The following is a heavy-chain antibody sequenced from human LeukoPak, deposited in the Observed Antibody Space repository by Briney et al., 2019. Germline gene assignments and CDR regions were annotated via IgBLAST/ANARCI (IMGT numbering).Heavy chain of an antibody. J-gene: IGHJ4*02. CDR3: ARVTATSQYDYVWGSYRQHVFDY. CDR2: IYSGGSK. CDR1: GFTVISNY. D-gene: IGHD3-16*02. Sequence: RGSLRLSCAASGFTVISNYMSWGRLAPGQGLGLVSVIYSGGSKHYRDSVKGRFTICRDNSKNTLYLQMNSLRAEDTAVYYCARVTATSQYDYVWGSYRQHVFDYWGQGTLVTVSS. V-gene: IGHV3-66*01.